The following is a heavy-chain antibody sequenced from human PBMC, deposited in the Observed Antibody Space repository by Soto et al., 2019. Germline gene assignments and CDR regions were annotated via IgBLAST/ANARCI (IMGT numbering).Heavy chain of an antibody. J-gene: IGHJ4*02. Sequence: QVQLQESGPGLVSPSETLSLTCTVSGDSFSSYYWSWIRQPPGKGLEWIGYIFYTGSTVLNPSLKSRVTMSVDMSKKEFALKLSSVTAADTAIYYRARTTTLENYFDYWGQGTLVTVS. CDR1: GDSFSSYY. V-gene: IGHV4-59*01. D-gene: IGHD2-15*01. CDR2: IFYTGST. CDR3: ARTTTLENYFDY.